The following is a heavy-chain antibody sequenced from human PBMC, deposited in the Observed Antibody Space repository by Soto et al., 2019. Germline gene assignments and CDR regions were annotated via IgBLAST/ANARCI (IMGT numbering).Heavy chain of an antibody. CDR2: INHSGST. CDR3: ARARYAFDI. V-gene: IGHV4-34*01. CDR1: GGSFSGYY. Sequence: PSETLSLTCAVYGGSFSGYYWSWIRQPPGKGLEWIGEINHSGSTNYNPSLKSRVTISVDTSKNQFSLKLSSVIAADTAVYYCARARYAFDIWGQGTMVTVSS. J-gene: IGHJ3*02.